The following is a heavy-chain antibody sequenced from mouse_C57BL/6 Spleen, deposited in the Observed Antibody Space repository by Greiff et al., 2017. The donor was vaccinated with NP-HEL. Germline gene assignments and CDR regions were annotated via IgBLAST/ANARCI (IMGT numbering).Heavy chain of an antibody. Sequence: EVMLVESGGGLVKPGGSLKLSCAASGFTFSDYGMHWVRQAPEKGLEWVAYISSGSSTIYYADTVKGRFTISRDNAKNTLFLQMTSLRSEDTAMYYCARSHHSFAYWGQGTLVTVSA. V-gene: IGHV5-17*01. CDR1: GFTFSDYG. CDR2: ISSGSSTI. J-gene: IGHJ3*01. CDR3: ARSHHSFAY.